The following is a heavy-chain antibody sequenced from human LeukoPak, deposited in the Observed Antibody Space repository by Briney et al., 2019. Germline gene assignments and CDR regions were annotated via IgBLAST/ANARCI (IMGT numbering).Heavy chain of an antibody. D-gene: IGHD3-22*01. Sequence: GGSLRLSCAVSGFTFSSYSMNWVRQAPGKGLEWVSYITSSSTIYYADSVKGRFTISRDNAKHSLYLQMNSLRAEDTAVYYCARGYDSSGYYPDYWGQGTLVTVSS. CDR3: ARGYDSSGYYPDY. CDR1: GFTFSSYS. CDR2: ITSSSTI. J-gene: IGHJ4*02. V-gene: IGHV3-48*01.